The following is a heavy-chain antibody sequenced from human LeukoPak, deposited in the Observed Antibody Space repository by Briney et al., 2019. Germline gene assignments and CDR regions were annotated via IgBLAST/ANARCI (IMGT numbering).Heavy chain of an antibody. Sequence: ASVKVSCKASGYTFTSYYMHWVRQAPGQGLEWMGLINPTGGSTGYAQKFQGRVTMTRDTSTSTVYMELSSLRSEDTAVYYCARASGSYWWFDSWGQGTLVTVSS. J-gene: IGHJ5*01. CDR1: GYTFTSYY. CDR2: INPTGGST. CDR3: ARASGSYWWFDS. D-gene: IGHD1-26*01. V-gene: IGHV1-46*01.